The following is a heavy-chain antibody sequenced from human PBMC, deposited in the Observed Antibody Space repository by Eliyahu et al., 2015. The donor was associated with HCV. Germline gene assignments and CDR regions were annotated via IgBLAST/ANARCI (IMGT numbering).Heavy chain of an antibody. V-gene: IGHV4-4*07. CDR1: GASLNNYY. J-gene: IGHJ6*02. CDR2: IYTSGST. CDR3: ARGSIAPDV. D-gene: IGHD6-6*01. Sequence: QVQLQESGPGLVKPSETLSLXCTVSGASLNNYYWSWIRQPAGKGLEWIGRIYTSGSTNYNPSLRSRVTMSVDTSRNQFSLKLTSVTAADTAVYYCARGSIAPDVWGQGTTVIVSS.